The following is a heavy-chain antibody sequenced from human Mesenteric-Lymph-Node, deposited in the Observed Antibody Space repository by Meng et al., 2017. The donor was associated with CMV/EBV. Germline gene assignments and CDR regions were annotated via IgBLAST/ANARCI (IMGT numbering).Heavy chain of an antibody. D-gene: IGHD2-2*01. CDR1: GFTFSSYS. J-gene: IGHJ2*01. V-gene: IGHV3-48*04. CDR2: ISSSSSTI. CDR3: ARDRDIVVVPAAHWYFDL. Sequence: GESLKISCAASGFTFSSYSMNWVRQAPGKGLEWVSYISSSSSTIYYADSVKGRFTISRDNAKNSLYLQMNSLRADDTAVYYCARDRDIVVVPAAHWYFDLWGRGTLVTVSS.